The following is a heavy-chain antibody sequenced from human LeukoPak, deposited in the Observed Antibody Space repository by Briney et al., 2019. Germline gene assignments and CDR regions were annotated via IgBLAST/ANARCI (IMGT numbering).Heavy chain of an antibody. V-gene: IGHV3-30-3*01. CDR2: ISYDGSNK. D-gene: IGHD2-2*01. Sequence: QPGRSLRLSCAASGFTFSSYAMHWVRQAPGKGLEWVAVISYDGSNKYYADSVKGRFTISRDNSKNTLYLQMNSLRAEDTAVYYCAKGTVVVPAAFDYWGQGTLVTVSS. CDR3: AKGTVVVPAAFDY. J-gene: IGHJ4*02. CDR1: GFTFSSYA.